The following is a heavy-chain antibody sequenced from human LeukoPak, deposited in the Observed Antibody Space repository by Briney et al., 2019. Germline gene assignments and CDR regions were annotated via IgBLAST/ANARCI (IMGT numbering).Heavy chain of an antibody. D-gene: IGHD2-2*01. Sequence: GGSLRLSCAASGFTFSSYAMSWVRQAPGKGLEWVSAISGSGGSTYYADSVKGRFTISRDNSKNTLYLQMNSLRAEDTAVYYCAKDQGGVPADTYYYYGMDVWGQGTTVTVSS. V-gene: IGHV3-23*01. CDR1: GFTFSSYA. J-gene: IGHJ6*02. CDR3: AKDQGGVPADTYYYYGMDV. CDR2: ISGSGGST.